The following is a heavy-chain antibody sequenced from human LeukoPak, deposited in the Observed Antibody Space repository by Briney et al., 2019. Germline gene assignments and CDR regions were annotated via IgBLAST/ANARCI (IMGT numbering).Heavy chain of an antibody. CDR2: IYYSGST. D-gene: IGHD3-10*01. CDR3: ARHPPPPFSSYYGSGSFFGPPDY. CDR1: GGCISSYY. Sequence: SETLSLTCTVSGGCISSYYWSWIRQPPGKGLEWIGYIYYSGSTNYNPSLKSRVTISVDTSKNQFSLKLSSVTAADTAVYYCARHPPPPFSSYYGSGSFFGPPDYWGQGTLVTVSS. V-gene: IGHV4-59*08. J-gene: IGHJ4*02.